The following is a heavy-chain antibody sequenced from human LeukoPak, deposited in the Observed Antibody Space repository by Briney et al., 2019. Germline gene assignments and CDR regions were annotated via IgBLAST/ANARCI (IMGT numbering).Heavy chain of an antibody. V-gene: IGHV4-59*01. CDR3: ARGPPDIVVVPAAKVWFDP. CDR1: GGSTSSYY. Sequence: SETLSLTCTVSGGSTSSYYWSWIRQPPGKGLEWIGYIYYSGSTNYNPSLKSRVTISVGTSKNQFSLKLSSVTAADTAVYYCARGPPDIVVVPAAKVWFDPWGQGTLVTVSS. J-gene: IGHJ5*02. D-gene: IGHD2-2*01. CDR2: IYYSGST.